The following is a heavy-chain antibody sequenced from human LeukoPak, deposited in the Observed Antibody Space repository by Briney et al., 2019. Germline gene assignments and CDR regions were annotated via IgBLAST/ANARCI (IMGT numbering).Heavy chain of an antibody. CDR3: ARTQGKIWFDP. CDR1: GFSFNTFW. CDR2: INQGGTEK. Sequence: GGSLRLSCATSGFSFNTFWMNWVRQVPGKGLERVATINQGGTEKYYADSVKGRFTISRDNAKNSLYLQMNSLRAEDTAVYYCARTQGKIWFDPWGQGTLVTISS. J-gene: IGHJ5*02. V-gene: IGHV3-7*03.